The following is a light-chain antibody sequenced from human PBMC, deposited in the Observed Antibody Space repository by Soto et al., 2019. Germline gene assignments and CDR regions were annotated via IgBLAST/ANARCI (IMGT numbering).Light chain of an antibody. CDR3: QQYSTYPLT. CDR1: QSISSW. J-gene: IGKJ4*01. CDR2: DAS. Sequence: DIHMTQSPSAMSASVGDIFTITCRASQSISSWLAWYQQKTGKAPKLLIYDASSLESGVPSRLRGSGYGTELTLTISSMQTEDFATYYCQQYSTYPLTFGGGTKVDIK. V-gene: IGKV1-5*01.